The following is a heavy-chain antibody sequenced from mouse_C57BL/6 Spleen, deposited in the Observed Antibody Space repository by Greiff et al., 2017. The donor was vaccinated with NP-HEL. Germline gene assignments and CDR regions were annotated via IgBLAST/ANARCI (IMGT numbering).Heavy chain of an antibody. J-gene: IGHJ3*01. Sequence: VKLVESGEGLVKPGGSLKLSCAASGFTFSSYAMSWVRQTPEKRLEWVAYISSGGDYIYYADTVKGRFTISRDNARNTLYLQMSSLKSEDTAMYYCTRDGSKTWFAYWGQGTLVTVSA. CDR2: ISSGGDYI. CDR3: TRDGSKTWFAY. CDR1: GFTFSSYA. D-gene: IGHD1-1*01. V-gene: IGHV5-9-1*02.